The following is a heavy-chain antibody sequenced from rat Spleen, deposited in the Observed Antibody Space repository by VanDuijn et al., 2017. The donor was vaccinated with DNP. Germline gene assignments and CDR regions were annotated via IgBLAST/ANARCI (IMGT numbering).Heavy chain of an antibody. CDR1: GFKFNNYW. D-gene: IGHD5-1*01. J-gene: IGHJ2*01. V-gene: IGHV5-31*01. CDR2: IFLTSAST. Sequence: EVQLVESGGDLVQPGGSLKLSCVGSGFKFNNYWMSWIRQVPGKGLEWVSSIFLTSASTYYSDSVKGRFTISRDDAENTRYLQMSSLRSEDTATYFCAGQGANLPFDYWGQGVIVTVSS. CDR3: AGQGANLPFDY.